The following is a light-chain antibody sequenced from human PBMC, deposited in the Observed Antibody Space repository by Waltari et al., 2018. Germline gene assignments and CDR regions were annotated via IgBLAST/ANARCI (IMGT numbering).Light chain of an antibody. J-gene: IGKJ1*01. V-gene: IGKV4-1*01. CDR1: QRVLYISNNRNY. CDR2: WAS. CDR3: QQYYGTPPWT. Sequence: DIVMTQSADFLAVWAGVRPTLSCMSSQRVLYISNNRNYLAWYKQKPGQPPKLLIYWASTRESGVPDRFSGSGSGTYFTRTISSLQAEDVAVYYCQQYYGTPPWTFGQGTKVEIK.